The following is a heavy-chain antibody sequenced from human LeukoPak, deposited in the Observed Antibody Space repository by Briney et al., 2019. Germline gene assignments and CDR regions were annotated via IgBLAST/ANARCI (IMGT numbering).Heavy chain of an antibody. Sequence: SETLSLTCTVSGGSISSYYWSWIRQPPGKGLEWIGYIYYSGSTNHNPSLKSRVTISVDTSKNQFSLKLSSVTAADTAVYYCARALQYGYYYGMDVWGQGTTVTVSS. V-gene: IGHV4-59*01. CDR3: ARALQYGYYYGMDV. J-gene: IGHJ6*02. D-gene: IGHD4-11*01. CDR2: IYYSGST. CDR1: GGSISSYY.